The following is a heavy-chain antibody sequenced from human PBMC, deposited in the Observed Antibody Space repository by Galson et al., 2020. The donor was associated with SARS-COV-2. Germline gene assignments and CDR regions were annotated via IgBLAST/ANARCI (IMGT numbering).Heavy chain of an antibody. J-gene: IGHJ5*02. CDR3: TTDKAGPLLNYDFLTVPRLDR. V-gene: IGHV3-15*01. CDR2: IKSKTDGGTT. D-gene: IGHD3-9*01. CDR1: GFTFINAW. Sequence: GGSLRLSCAASGFTFINAWMTWVRQAPGKGLQWVGRIKSKTDGGTTDYAAPVKGRFTISRDDSKNTLYLQMNSLKTEGTAVYYCTTDKAGPLLNYDFLTVPRLDRWGQGPLVTVSS.